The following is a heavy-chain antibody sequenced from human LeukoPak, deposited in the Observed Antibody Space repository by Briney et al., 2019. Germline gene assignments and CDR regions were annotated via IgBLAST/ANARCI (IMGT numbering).Heavy chain of an antibody. CDR1: GYTFTSYA. Sequence: GASVKVSCKASGYTFTSYAIGWVGQAPGQGLGWMGWISAYNGNTNYAQKLQGRVTMTTDTSTTTAYMELRSLTSDDTAVYYCARDPVYYGSGSYYNGAFDYWGQGTLLTVSS. CDR3: ARDPVYYGSGSYYNGAFDY. V-gene: IGHV1-18*01. D-gene: IGHD3-10*01. CDR2: ISAYNGNT. J-gene: IGHJ4*02.